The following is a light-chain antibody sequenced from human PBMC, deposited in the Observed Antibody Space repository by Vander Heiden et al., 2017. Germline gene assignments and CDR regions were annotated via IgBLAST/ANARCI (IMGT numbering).Light chain of an antibody. CDR3: QQDDNLPPT. J-gene: IGKJ3*01. V-gene: IGKV1-33*01. Sequence: DIQMTQSPSSLSASVGDRVTITCQASQDISNYLNWYQQKPGKAPKLLIYDASNLETGVPSRFNGSGSGTDFTFTISSLQPEDFATYYCQQDDNLPPTFGHGTKVDIK. CDR1: QDISNY. CDR2: DAS.